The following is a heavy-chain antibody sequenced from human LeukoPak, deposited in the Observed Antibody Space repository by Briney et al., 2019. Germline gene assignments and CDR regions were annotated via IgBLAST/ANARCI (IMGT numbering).Heavy chain of an antibody. CDR3: AKDQTKNGGDAFDI. V-gene: IGHV3-23*01. Sequence: GGSLRLSCAASGLTFSSYAMSWVRQAPGKGLKWVSGISGSGGNTYYADSVKGRFIISRDNSKNTLCLQMNGLRAEDTAVYYCAKDQTKNGGDAFDIWGQGTMVTVSS. J-gene: IGHJ3*02. D-gene: IGHD4-23*01. CDR1: GLTFSSYA. CDR2: ISGSGGNT.